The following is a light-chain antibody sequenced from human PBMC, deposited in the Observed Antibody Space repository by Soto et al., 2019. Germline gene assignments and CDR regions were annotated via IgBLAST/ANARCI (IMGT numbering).Light chain of an antibody. Sequence: QSALTQPASVSGSPGQSITISCTGTSFKNVSWYQQHPGQAPKLLIYGASKRPSGVSDRFSGSKSGNTASLTISGLQAEDEAEYYCCSYSPSTTVVFGGGTKVTVL. CDR1: SFKN. CDR2: GAS. V-gene: IGLV2-23*01. CDR3: CSYSPSTTVV. J-gene: IGLJ2*01.